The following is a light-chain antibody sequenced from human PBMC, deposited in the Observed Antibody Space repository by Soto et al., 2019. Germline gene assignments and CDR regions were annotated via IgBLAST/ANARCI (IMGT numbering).Light chain of an antibody. J-gene: IGLJ3*02. CDR2: EVS. CDR3: NSYAGSSTWV. V-gene: IGLV2-14*01. Sequence: QSALTQPASVSGSPGQSITISCTGTSSDVGVYNHVSWYQQHPGKVPKLMIYEVSNRPSGVSDRFSGSKSGNTASLTISGLQAEDEADYYCNSYAGSSTWVFGGGTKLT. CDR1: SSDVGVYNH.